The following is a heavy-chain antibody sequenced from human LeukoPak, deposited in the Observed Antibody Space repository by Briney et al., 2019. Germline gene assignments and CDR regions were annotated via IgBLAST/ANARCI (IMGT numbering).Heavy chain of an antibody. Sequence: GGSLRLSCAASRFTFSDYYMSWIRQAPGKGLEWVSQISSSGSIINYADSVKGRFTISRDNAKNSLYLQMSSLRAEDTAVYYCARAQQPGRYCSSTSCSDFDYWGQGTLVTVSS. CDR1: RFTFSDYY. CDR2: ISSSGSII. J-gene: IGHJ4*02. V-gene: IGHV3-11*04. CDR3: ARAQQPGRYCSSTSCSDFDY. D-gene: IGHD2-2*01.